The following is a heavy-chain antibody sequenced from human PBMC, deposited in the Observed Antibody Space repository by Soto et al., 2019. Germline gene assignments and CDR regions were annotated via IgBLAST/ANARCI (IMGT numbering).Heavy chain of an antibody. CDR1: SGSFSGYY. J-gene: IGHJ4*02. D-gene: IGHD6-6*01. CDR2: ISQSGNT. V-gene: IGHV4-34*01. CDR3: ARAPKVSGSSQTRPDF. Sequence: PSATLSLTCSIYSGSFSGYYWSWIRQPPGKGLEWIGEISQSGNTNYSPSLKSRVSISIDTSKKQFSLNLASVSAADTAVYYCARAPKVSGSSQTRPDFWGQGXLVTVYS.